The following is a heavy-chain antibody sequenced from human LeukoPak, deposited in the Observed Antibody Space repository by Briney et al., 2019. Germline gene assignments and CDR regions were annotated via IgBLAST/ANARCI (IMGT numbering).Heavy chain of an antibody. D-gene: IGHD3-3*01. CDR1: GFTFTSYG. Sequence: GGSLKLSCAASGFTFTSYGMHWLRQAPGKGLEWVAFIRTDGSNKYYADSVKGRFTISRDNSKNTLYLQMNSLRAEDTAVYYCAKSKPITIFGVVHRWGQGTLVTVSS. V-gene: IGHV3-30*02. CDR2: IRTDGSNK. CDR3: AKSKPITIFGVVHR. J-gene: IGHJ4*02.